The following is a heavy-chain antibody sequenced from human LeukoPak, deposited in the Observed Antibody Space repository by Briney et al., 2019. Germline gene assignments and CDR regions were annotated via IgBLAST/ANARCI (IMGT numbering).Heavy chain of an antibody. J-gene: IGHJ3*02. D-gene: IGHD1-26*01. Sequence: GGSLRLSCAASGFTFSSYSMNWVRQAPGKGLEWVSGISWNSGSIGYADSVKGRFTISRDNAKNSLYLQMNSLRAEDMALYYCAKDMGATTANAFDIWGQGTMVTVSS. CDR1: GFTFSSYS. CDR3: AKDMGATTANAFDI. CDR2: ISWNSGSI. V-gene: IGHV3-9*03.